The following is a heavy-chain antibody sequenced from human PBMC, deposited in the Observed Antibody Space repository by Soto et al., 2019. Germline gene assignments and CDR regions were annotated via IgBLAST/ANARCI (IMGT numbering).Heavy chain of an antibody. J-gene: IGHJ4*02. CDR3: AKGRGIVVVTTMYYFDY. V-gene: IGHV3-9*01. D-gene: IGHD2-21*02. CDR2: ISWNSGSI. Sequence: SLRLSCAASGFTFDDYAMHWVRQPPGKGLEWVSGISWNSGSIDYADSVKGRFTISRDNAKNSLFLQMSSLRAEDTAVYYCAKGRGIVVVTTMYYFDYWGQGTLVTVSS. CDR1: GFTFDDYA.